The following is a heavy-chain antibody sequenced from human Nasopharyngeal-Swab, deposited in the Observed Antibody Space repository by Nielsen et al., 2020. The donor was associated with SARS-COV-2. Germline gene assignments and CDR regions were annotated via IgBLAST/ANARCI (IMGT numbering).Heavy chain of an antibody. CDR3: ARGAYDYVWGSYRPIDY. CDR1: GFTFSSYS. V-gene: IGHV3-21*01. CDR2: ISSSSSYI. Sequence: GESLKISCAASGFTFSSYSMNWVRQAPGKGLEWVSSISSSSSYIYYADSVKGRFTISRDNAKNSLYLQMNSLRAEDTAAYYCARGAYDYVWGSYRPIDYWGQGTLVTVSS. J-gene: IGHJ4*02. D-gene: IGHD3-16*02.